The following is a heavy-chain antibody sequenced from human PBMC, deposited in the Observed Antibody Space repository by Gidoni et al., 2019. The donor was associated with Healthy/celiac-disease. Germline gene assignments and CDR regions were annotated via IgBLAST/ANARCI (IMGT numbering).Heavy chain of an antibody. V-gene: IGHV4-59*01. J-gene: IGHJ3*02. Sequence: QVQLQESGPGRVKPSETLSRTCTVSGGSISSYYWSWIRQPPGKGLEWIGYISYSGSTNYNPSLKSRVTISVDTSKNQFSLKLSSLTAADTAVYYCARDVLRIAVAGDDAFDIWGQGTMVTVSS. CDR2: ISYSGST. CDR3: ARDVLRIAVAGDDAFDI. D-gene: IGHD6-19*01. CDR1: GGSISSYY.